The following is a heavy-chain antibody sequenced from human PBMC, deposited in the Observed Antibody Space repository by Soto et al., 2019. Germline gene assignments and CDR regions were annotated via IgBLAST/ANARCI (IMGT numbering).Heavy chain of an antibody. V-gene: IGHV3-23*01. CDR3: AKEPRSRWLAKYDY. J-gene: IGHJ4*02. Sequence: GGSLRLSCGASGFTFSSCAMSWVRQAPGKGLEWVSGISGSGDTTYYADSVKGRFTISRDNSKNTLFLRMNSLRADDTAVYYCAKEPRSRWLAKYDYWGQGTLVTVSS. D-gene: IGHD6-19*01. CDR2: ISGSGDTT. CDR1: GFTFSSCA.